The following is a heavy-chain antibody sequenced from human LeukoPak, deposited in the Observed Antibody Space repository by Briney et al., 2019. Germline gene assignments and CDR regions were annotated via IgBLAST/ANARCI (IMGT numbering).Heavy chain of an antibody. J-gene: IGHJ4*02. CDR1: GGFNSRYY. Sequence: PWETLTLTCSVSGGFNSRYYWSWVRQPLGKGLEWLGHIFYSEHSNYNASLTSRIRMSVDTSKAQFSLELASVIAADTAVYYCARIDPLGFFDQWGPGILVPVPS. CDR3: ARIDPLGFFDQ. V-gene: IGHV4-59*12. CDR2: IFYSEHS. D-gene: IGHD6-25*01.